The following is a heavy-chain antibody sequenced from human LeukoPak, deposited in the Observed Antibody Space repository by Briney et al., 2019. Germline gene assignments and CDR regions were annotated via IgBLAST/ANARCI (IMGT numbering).Heavy chain of an antibody. CDR3: ARQGTFGNYDFWSGYSIDP. CDR2: IYHSGST. J-gene: IGHJ5*02. CDR1: GDSISSSSYY. Sequence: SETLSLTCTISGDSISSSSYYWGWIRQPPGKGLEWIGSIYHSGSTYYNPSLKSRVTISVDTSKNQFSLKLSSVTAADTAVYYCARQGTFGNYDFWSGYSIDPWGQGTLVTVSS. D-gene: IGHD3-3*01. V-gene: IGHV4-39*01.